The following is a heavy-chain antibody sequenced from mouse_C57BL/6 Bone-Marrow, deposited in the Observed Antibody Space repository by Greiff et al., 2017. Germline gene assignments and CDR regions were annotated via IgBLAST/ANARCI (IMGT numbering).Heavy chain of an antibody. CDR3: ARAIYYCNLDWYFDV. Sequence: QVQLQQPGAELVMPGASVKLSCKASGYTFTSYWMHWVKQRPGQGLEWIGEIDPSDSYTNYNQKFKGKSTLTVDKSSSTAYMQLSSLTSEDSAVYYCARAIYYCNLDWYFDVWGTGTTVTGSS. V-gene: IGHV1-69*01. J-gene: IGHJ1*03. CDR1: GYTFTSYW. CDR2: IDPSDSYT. D-gene: IGHD2-1*01.